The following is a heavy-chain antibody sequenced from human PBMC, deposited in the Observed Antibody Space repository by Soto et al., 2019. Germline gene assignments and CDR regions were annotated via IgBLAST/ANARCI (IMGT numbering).Heavy chain of an antibody. CDR3: AKEDYGDYNAFDT. J-gene: IGHJ3*02. D-gene: IGHD4-17*01. CDR1: GFTFSTYG. Sequence: LRLSCAASGFTFSTYGMHWVRQAPGKGLEWVALIASDGSKRYYADSVKGRFTISRDNSKNTLYLQMNSLRAEDTAVYYCAKEDYGDYNAFDTWGQGTMVTVSS. CDR2: IASDGSKR. V-gene: IGHV3-30*18.